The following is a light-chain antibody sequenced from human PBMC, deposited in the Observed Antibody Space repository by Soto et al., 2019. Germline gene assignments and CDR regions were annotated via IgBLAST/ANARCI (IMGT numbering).Light chain of an antibody. CDR3: CADAGRSTYV. J-gene: IGLJ1*01. CDR1: SSDVGSYNF. CDR2: EVS. V-gene: IGLV2-23*02. Sequence: QSVLTQPASVPGSPGQSITISCTRTSSDVGSYNFVSWYQQHPGKVPKVMIYEVSKRPSGVSDRFSGSKSGNTASLTISGLQAEDEADYYCCADAGRSTYVFGTGTKVTVL.